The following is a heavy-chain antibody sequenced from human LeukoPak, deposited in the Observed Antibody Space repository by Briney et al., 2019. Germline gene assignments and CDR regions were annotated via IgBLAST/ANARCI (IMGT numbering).Heavy chain of an antibody. V-gene: IGHV4-34*01. D-gene: IGHD5-18*01. CDR1: GGSFSGNY. J-gene: IGHJ5*02. CDR3: ARKGYSYGFILRGWFDP. Sequence: PSETLSLTCAVYGGSFSGNYWSWIRQPPGKGLEWIGEINHSGSTNYNPSLKSRVTISVDTSKNQFSLKLSSVTAADTAVYYCARKGYSYGFILRGWFDPWGQGTLVTVSS. CDR2: INHSGST.